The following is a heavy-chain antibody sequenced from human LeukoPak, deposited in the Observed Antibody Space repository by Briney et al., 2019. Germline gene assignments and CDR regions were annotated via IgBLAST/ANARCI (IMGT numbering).Heavy chain of an antibody. D-gene: IGHD3-10*01. CDR2: ISTNGRTI. CDR3: AGDFRGYSMDV. CDR1: GFTFSSYE. J-gene: IGHJ6*03. V-gene: IGHV3-48*03. Sequence: PGGSLRLSCAASGFTFSSYEMNWVRQAPGKGLEWVSYISTNGRTIYYADSVKGRFTMSRDNAKNSLSLQMNSLRAEDTAVYYCAGDFRGYSMDVWGKGTTVTISS.